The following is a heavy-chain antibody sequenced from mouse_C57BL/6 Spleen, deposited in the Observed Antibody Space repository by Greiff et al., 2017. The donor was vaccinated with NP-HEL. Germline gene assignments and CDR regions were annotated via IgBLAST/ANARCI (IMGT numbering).Heavy chain of an antibody. CDR1: GYTFTSYW. CDR3: ARGIRGDGYYGY. V-gene: IGHV1-55*01. J-gene: IGHJ2*01. D-gene: IGHD2-3*01. Sequence: QVQLQQPGAELVKPGASVQMSCKASGYTFTSYWITWVKQRPGQGLEWIGDIYPGSGSTNYNEKFKSKATLTVDTSSSTAYMQLSSLTSEDSAVYYCARGIRGDGYYGYWGQGTTLTVSS. CDR2: IYPGSGST.